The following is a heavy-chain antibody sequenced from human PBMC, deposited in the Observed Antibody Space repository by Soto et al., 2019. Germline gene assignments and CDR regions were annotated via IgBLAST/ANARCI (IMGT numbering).Heavy chain of an antibody. CDR2: ISGSGGST. Sequence: EVQLLESGGGLVQPGGSLRLSCAASGFTFSSYAMSWVRQAQGKGLEWVSAISGSGGSTYYADSVKGWFTISRDNYKNTLDLQMNSLRDEDTAVYYCAKDFLYCGGDCYSGGGFFDYCGQGTLVNVSS. V-gene: IGHV3-23*01. J-gene: IGHJ4*02. CDR1: GFTFSSYA. CDR3: AKDFLYCGGDCYSGGGFFDY. D-gene: IGHD2-21*02.